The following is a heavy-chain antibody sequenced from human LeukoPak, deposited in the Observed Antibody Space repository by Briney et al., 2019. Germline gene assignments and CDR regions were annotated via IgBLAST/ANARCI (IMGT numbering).Heavy chain of an antibody. D-gene: IGHD3-3*01. V-gene: IGHV4-39*01. J-gene: IGHJ6*02. CDR1: GGSISSSSYY. CDR3: ARRAIFGVVRDYYGMDV. CDR2: IYYSGST. Sequence: LETLSLTCTVSGGSISSSSYYWGWIRQPPGKGLEWIGSIYYSGSTYYNPSLKSRVTISVDTSKNQFSLKLSSVTAADTAVYYCARRAIFGVVRDYYGMDVWGQGTTVTVSS.